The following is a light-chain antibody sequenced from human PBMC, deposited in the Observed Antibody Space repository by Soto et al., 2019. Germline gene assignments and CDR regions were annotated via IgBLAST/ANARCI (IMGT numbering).Light chain of an antibody. CDR2: DAS. Sequence: EIVLTQSPGTLSLSPGERGTLSCRASQSVSSGYLAWYQQKPGQAPRLLIYDASSRATGIPDRFGGSGSGTDFTLTISRLEPEDFAVYYCQQYGGSPRTFGQGTKVEIK. CDR1: QSVSSGY. V-gene: IGKV3-20*01. CDR3: QQYGGSPRT. J-gene: IGKJ1*01.